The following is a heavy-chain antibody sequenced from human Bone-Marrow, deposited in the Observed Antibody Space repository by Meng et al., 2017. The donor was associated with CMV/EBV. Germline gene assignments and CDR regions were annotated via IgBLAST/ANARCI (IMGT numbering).Heavy chain of an antibody. CDR3: ARDGGYCCSTTYLPESDMDY. D-gene: IGHD2-2*01. J-gene: IGHJ4*02. CDR1: GGSISSGGYY. V-gene: IGHV4-31*03. CDR2: IYYSGST. Sequence: SETLSLTCTVSGGSISSGGYYWSWIRQPPGKGLEWIGYIYYSGSTYYNPSLKSRVTISVDTSKNQFSLKLSSVTAADTAVYYCARDGGYCCSTTYLPESDMDYWGQGTMVTVSS.